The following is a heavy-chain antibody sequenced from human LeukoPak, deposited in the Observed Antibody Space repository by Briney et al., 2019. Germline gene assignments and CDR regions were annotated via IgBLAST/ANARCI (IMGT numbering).Heavy chain of an antibody. D-gene: IGHD5-18*01. Sequence: ASVKVSCKASGYTFTSYGISWVRQAPGQGLEWMGWISAYNGNTNYAQKLQGRVTITTDTSTSTAYMELRSLRSDDTAVYYCARWDTAMVGGAFDYWGQGTLVTVSS. CDR1: GYTFTSYG. CDR2: ISAYNGNT. J-gene: IGHJ4*02. V-gene: IGHV1-18*01. CDR3: ARWDTAMVGGAFDY.